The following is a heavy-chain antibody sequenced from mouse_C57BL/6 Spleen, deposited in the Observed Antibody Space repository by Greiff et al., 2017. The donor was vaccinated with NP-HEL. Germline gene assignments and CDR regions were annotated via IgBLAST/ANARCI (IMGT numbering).Heavy chain of an antibody. CDR2: IDPENGDT. V-gene: IGHV14-4*01. Sequence: EVQLQQSGAELVRPGASVKLSCTASGFNIKDDYMHWVKQRPEQGLEWIGWIDPENGDTEYASKFQGKATITADTSSNTAYLQLSSLTSEDTAVYYCTVYYYGSPWFAYWGQGTLVTVSA. D-gene: IGHD1-1*01. CDR3: TVYYYGSPWFAY. J-gene: IGHJ3*01. CDR1: GFNIKDDY.